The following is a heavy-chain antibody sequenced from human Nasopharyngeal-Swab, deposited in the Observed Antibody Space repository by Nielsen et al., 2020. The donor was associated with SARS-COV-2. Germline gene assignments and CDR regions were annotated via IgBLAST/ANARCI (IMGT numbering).Heavy chain of an antibody. J-gene: IGHJ3*02. Sequence: ASVKVSCKASGYTFTSYGISWGRQAPGQGLEWMGWISAYNGNTNYAQKLQGRVTMTTDTSTSTAYMELRSLRSDDTAVYYCAREPYYDSSGYHYSDAFDIWGQGTMVTVSS. CDR1: GYTFTSYG. CDR2: ISAYNGNT. V-gene: IGHV1-18*01. D-gene: IGHD3-22*01. CDR3: AREPYYDSSGYHYSDAFDI.